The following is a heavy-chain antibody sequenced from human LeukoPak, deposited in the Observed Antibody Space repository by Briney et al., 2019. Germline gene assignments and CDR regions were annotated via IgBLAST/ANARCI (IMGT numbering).Heavy chain of an antibody. Sequence: GGSLRLSCAASGFTFSSYSMNWVRQAPGKGLEWVSSISSSSSYIYYADSVKGRFTISRDNAKNSLYLQMNSLRAEDTAVYYCAKADGDYLPYGMDVWGQGTTVTVSS. D-gene: IGHD4-17*01. J-gene: IGHJ6*02. CDR2: ISSSSSYI. CDR3: AKADGDYLPYGMDV. V-gene: IGHV3-21*01. CDR1: GFTFSSYS.